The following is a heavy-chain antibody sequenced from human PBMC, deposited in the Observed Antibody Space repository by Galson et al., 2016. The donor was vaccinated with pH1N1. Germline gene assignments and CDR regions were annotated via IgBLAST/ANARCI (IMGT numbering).Heavy chain of an antibody. J-gene: IGHJ3*02. D-gene: IGHD2-2*01. CDR1: GGSISSGGYS. V-gene: IGHV4-30-2*01. CDR2: IYQSGST. Sequence: LSLTCGVSGGSISSGGYSWGWIRQPPGKGLEWIGYIYQSGSTYYNPSLRSRLTISVDRSKNQFSLKLSSVTAADTAVYYCAGYCTSTNCHAGAFDIWGQGTMVTVSS. CDR3: AGYCTSTNCHAGAFDI.